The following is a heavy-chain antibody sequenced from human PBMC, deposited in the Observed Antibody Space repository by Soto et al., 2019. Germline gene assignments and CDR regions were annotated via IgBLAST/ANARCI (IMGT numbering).Heavy chain of an antibody. D-gene: IGHD5-12*01. Sequence: NPGGSLRLSCTASGFTFGDYAMSWFRQAPGKGLEWVGFIRSKAYGGTTEYAASVKGRFTISRDDSKSIAYLQMNSLKTEDTAVYYCTREDIVATIMGYYYYYMDVWGKGTTVTVSS. J-gene: IGHJ6*03. CDR2: IRSKAYGGTT. V-gene: IGHV3-49*05. CDR3: TREDIVATIMGYYYYYMDV. CDR1: GFTFGDYA.